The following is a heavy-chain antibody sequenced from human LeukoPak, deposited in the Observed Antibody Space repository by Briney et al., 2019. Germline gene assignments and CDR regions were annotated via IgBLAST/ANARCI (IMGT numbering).Heavy chain of an antibody. V-gene: IGHV3-30*03. Sequence: PGGSLRLSCAASGFTFSSYGMHWVRQAPGKGLEWVAVISYDGSNKYYADPVKGRFTISRDNAKNSLYLQMNSLRAEDTAVYYCAELGITMIGGVWGKGTTVTISS. CDR3: AELGITMIGGV. J-gene: IGHJ6*04. D-gene: IGHD3-10*02. CDR2: ISYDGSNK. CDR1: GFTFSSYG.